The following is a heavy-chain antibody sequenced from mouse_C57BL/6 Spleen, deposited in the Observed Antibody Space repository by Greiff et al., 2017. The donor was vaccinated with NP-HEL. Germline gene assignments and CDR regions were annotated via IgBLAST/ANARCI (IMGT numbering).Heavy chain of an antibody. CDR1: GYTFTSYW. D-gene: IGHD1-1*01. CDR2: IDPSDSYT. J-gene: IGHJ1*03. Sequence: QVQLQQPGAELVKPGASVKLSCKASGYTFTSYWMQWVKQRPGQGLEWIGEIDPSDSYTNYNQKFKGKATLTVDTSSSTAYMQLSSLTSEDSAVYYCARSQYYGSSYDWYFGVWGTGGTVTVSS. CDR3: ARSQYYGSSYDWYFGV. V-gene: IGHV1-50*01.